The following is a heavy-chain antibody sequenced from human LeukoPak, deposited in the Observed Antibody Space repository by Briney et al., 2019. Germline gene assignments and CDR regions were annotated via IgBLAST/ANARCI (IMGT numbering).Heavy chain of an antibody. CDR3: ARFGPLAFDI. Sequence: SETLSLTCTVSGGSISSGGYYWSWIRQHPGKGPEWIGYIYYSGSTYYNPSLKSRVTISVDTSKNQFSLKLSSVTAADTAVYYCARFGPLAFDIWGQGTMVTVSA. CDR1: GGSISSGGYY. D-gene: IGHD3-16*01. V-gene: IGHV4-31*03. J-gene: IGHJ3*02. CDR2: IYYSGST.